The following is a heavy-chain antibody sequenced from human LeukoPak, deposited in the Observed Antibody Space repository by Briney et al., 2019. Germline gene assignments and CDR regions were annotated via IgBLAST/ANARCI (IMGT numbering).Heavy chain of an antibody. J-gene: IGHJ4*02. Sequence: GASVKVSCKVSGYTLTELSMHWVRQAPGKGLEWMGGFDPEDGETIYAQKFQGRVTMTEDTSTDTAYMELSSLRPGDTAVYYCATLPQAYDILTGYPNYYFDYWGQGTLVTVSS. D-gene: IGHD3-9*01. CDR2: FDPEDGET. CDR1: GYTLTELS. V-gene: IGHV1-24*01. CDR3: ATLPQAYDILTGYPNYYFDY.